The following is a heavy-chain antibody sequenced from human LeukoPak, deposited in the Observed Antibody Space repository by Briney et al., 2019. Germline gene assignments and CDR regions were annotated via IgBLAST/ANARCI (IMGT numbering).Heavy chain of an antibody. CDR2: INTNTGNP. CDR3: AKSTRGYYYYYMDV. V-gene: IGHV7-4-1*02. J-gene: IGHJ6*03. Sequence: APVKVSCKASGYTFTSYAMNWVRQAPGQGLEWMGWINTNTGNPTYAQGFTGRFVFSLDTSVSTAYLQISSLKAEDTAVYYCAKSTRGYYYYYMDVWGKGTTVTVSS. CDR1: GYTFTSYA.